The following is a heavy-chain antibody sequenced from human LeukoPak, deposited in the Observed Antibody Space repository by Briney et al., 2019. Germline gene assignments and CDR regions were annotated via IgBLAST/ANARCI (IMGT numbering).Heavy chain of an antibody. Sequence: SETLSLTCAVYGGSFSGYYRSWIRQPPGKGLEWIGEINHSGSTNYNPSLKSRVTISVDTSKNQFSLELSSVTAADTAVYYCARGRHTYYYGSGSYYKGGDYWGQGTLVTVSS. D-gene: IGHD3-10*01. CDR1: GGSFSGYY. J-gene: IGHJ4*02. V-gene: IGHV4-34*01. CDR2: INHSGST. CDR3: ARGRHTYYYGSGSYYKGGDY.